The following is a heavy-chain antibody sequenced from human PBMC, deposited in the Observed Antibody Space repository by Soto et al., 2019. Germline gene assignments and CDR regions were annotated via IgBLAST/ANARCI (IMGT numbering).Heavy chain of an antibody. CDR1: GESISSGDYY. CDR3: ARASSSSSAADY. V-gene: IGHV4-31*03. D-gene: IGHD6-6*01. CDR2: IYDSESA. J-gene: IGHJ4*02. Sequence: QVQLQESGPGLVMAAQTLSLICSVSGESISSGDYYWSWIRHHPGKGLEWIGYIYDSESAYYNPSLKSRVTISMDTSKNHFAMNLSSVTAAYTAVYYCARASSSSSAADYWGQGTLITVSS.